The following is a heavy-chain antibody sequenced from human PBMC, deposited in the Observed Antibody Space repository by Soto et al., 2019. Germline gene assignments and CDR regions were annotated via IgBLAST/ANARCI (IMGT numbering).Heavy chain of an antibody. CDR1: GGSVSSGSYY. CDR2: IYYSGST. V-gene: IGHV4-61*01. D-gene: IGHD3-9*01. CDR3: AREYYDILTGYPPSGMDV. J-gene: IGHJ6*02. Sequence: QVQLQESGPGLVKPSETLSLTCTVSGGSVSSGSYYWSWIRQPPGKGLEWIGYIYYSGSTNYNPSLKSRVTISVDTPKNQFSLKLSSVTAADTAVYYCAREYYDILTGYPPSGMDVWGQGTTVTVSS.